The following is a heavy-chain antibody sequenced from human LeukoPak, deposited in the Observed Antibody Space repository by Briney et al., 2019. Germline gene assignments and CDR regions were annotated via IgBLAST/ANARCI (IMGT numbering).Heavy chain of an antibody. J-gene: IGHJ4*02. CDR3: ARDSLRSNFDY. CDR2: ISYDESNK. D-gene: IGHD4-17*01. Sequence: GRSLRLSCAASGFTFSSYAMHWVRQAPGKGLEWVAVISYDESNKYYADSVKGRFTISRDNSKNTLYLQMNSLRAEDTAVYYCARDSLRSNFDYWGQGTLVTVSS. CDR1: GFTFSSYA. V-gene: IGHV3-30-3*01.